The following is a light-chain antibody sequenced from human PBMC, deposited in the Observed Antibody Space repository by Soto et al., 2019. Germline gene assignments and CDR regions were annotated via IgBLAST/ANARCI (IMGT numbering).Light chain of an antibody. CDR3: LQRSNWLT. Sequence: EIVMTQSAATLSVSPGERATLHCRASQSVSSNLAWYQQKPGQAPRLLIYGASNRATGIPARFSGSGSGTDFTLTISSLEPEDSAVYYCLQRSNWLTFGGGTKVDIK. CDR2: GAS. V-gene: IGKV3-11*01. J-gene: IGKJ4*01. CDR1: QSVSSN.